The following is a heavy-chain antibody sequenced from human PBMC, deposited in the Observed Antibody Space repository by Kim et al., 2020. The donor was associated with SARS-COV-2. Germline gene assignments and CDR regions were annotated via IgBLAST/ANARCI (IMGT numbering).Heavy chain of an antibody. CDR1: GYTFTSYG. J-gene: IGHJ5*02. CDR2: ISAYNGNT. D-gene: IGHD7-27*01. Sequence: ASVKVSCKASGYTFTSYGISWVRQAPGQGLEWMGWISAYNGNTNYAQKLQGRVTMTTDTSTSTAYMELRSLRSDDTAVYYCARDSPYLSPGVGFDPWGQGTLVTVSS. V-gene: IGHV1-18*01. CDR3: ARDSPYLSPGVGFDP.